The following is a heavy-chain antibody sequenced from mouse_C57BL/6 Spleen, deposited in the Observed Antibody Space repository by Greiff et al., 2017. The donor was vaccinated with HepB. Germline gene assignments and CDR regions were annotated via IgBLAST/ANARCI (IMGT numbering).Heavy chain of an antibody. J-gene: IGHJ2*01. Sequence: VQLQQSGAELVRPGALVKLSCTASGFNIKDAYMHWVKQRPEQGLEWIGWIDPENGDTEYASKFQGKATITADTSSNTAYLQLSSLTSEDTAVYYCTRSTTVVATKDYWGQGTTLTVSS. D-gene: IGHD1-1*01. CDR1: GFNIKDAY. V-gene: IGHV14-4*01. CDR3: TRSTTVVATKDY. CDR2: IDPENGDT.